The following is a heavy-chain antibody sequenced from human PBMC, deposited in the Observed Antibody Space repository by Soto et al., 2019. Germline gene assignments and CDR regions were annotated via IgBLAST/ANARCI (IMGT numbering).Heavy chain of an antibody. CDR1: GFTFSSYA. D-gene: IGHD1-1*01. J-gene: IGHJ6*02. V-gene: IGHV3-30-3*01. Sequence: QVQLVESGGGVVQPGRSLRLSCAASGFTFSSYAMHWVRQAPGKGLEWVAVISHDGSNKYYADSVKGRFTISRDNSKNTLYLQMNSLRAEDTAVYYCARERNWNPKKPDYYGMDVWGQGTTFTVSS. CDR3: ARERNWNPKKPDYYGMDV. CDR2: ISHDGSNK.